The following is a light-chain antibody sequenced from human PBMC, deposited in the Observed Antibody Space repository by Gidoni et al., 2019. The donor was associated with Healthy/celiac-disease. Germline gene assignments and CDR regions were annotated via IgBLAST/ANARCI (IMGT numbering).Light chain of an antibody. CDR2: DAS. CDR3: QQYDNLIFT. V-gene: IGKV1-33*01. Sequence: LQMTQSPSSLSASVGDRVTITCQESQDISNYLNWYQQKPGKAPKLLIYDASNLETGVPSRFSGSGSGTDFTFTISSLQPEDIATYYCQQYDNLIFTFGPGTKVDIK. CDR1: QDISNY. J-gene: IGKJ3*01.